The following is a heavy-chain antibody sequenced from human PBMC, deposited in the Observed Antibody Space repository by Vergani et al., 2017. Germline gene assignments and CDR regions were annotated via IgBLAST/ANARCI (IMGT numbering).Heavy chain of an antibody. CDR2: INPSGGHT. CDR1: GYTFSNYY. D-gene: IGHD2-2*01. Sequence: QVQVVQSGAEVKKSGASVKVSCKTSGYTFSNYYMHWVRQAPGQGLEWMGIINPSGGHTNYAQKFQGRVTMTRDTSTSTVYMELSSLRSEDTATYYCAKVCGSTSCPYGGGAFDVGGHGTMVTVSS. J-gene: IGHJ3*01. CDR3: AKVCGSTSCPYGGGAFDV. V-gene: IGHV1-46*01.